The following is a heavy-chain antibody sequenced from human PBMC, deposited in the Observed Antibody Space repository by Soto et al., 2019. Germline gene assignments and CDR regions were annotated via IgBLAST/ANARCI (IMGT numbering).Heavy chain of an antibody. CDR2: ISYDGSNK. CDR1: GFTFSSYA. D-gene: IGHD6-13*01. Sequence: QVQLVESGGGVVQPGRSLRLSCAASGFTFSSYAMHWVRQAPGKGLEWVAVISYDGSNKYYADSVKGRFTISRDNSKNXXYLQMNSLRAEDTAVYYCARDISASWSSSWHTLDYWGQGTLVTVSS. V-gene: IGHV3-30-3*01. CDR3: ARDISASWSSSWHTLDY. J-gene: IGHJ4*02.